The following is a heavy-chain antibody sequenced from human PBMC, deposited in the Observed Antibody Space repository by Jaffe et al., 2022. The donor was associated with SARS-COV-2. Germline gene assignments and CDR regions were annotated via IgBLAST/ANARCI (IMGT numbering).Heavy chain of an antibody. CDR2: ISYDGSNK. J-gene: IGHJ4*02. Sequence: QVQLVESGGGVVQPGRSLRLSCAASGFTFSSYAMHWVRQAPGKGLEWVAVISYDGSNKYYADSVKGRFTISRDNSKNTLYLQMNSLRAEDTAVYYCAREISIEGWGSDYWGQGTLVTVSS. V-gene: IGHV3-30*04. D-gene: IGHD3-16*01. CDR3: AREISIEGWGSDY. CDR1: GFTFSSYA.